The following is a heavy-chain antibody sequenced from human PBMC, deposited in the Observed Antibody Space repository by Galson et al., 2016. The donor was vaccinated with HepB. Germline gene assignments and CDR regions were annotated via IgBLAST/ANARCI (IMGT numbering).Heavy chain of an antibody. V-gene: IGHV6-1*01. CDR1: GDSVSSNSAA. D-gene: IGHD3-10*01. Sequence: CAISGDSVSSNSAAWNWIRQSPSRGLEWLGRTYYYSQWYRDFAASVKGRITINPDTPQNQISLQLNSVTPEDTAVYYCVRNYYGSGSYYSSFDIWGQGTTVTVSS. J-gene: IGHJ3*02. CDR2: TYYYSQWYR. CDR3: VRNYYGSGSYYSSFDI.